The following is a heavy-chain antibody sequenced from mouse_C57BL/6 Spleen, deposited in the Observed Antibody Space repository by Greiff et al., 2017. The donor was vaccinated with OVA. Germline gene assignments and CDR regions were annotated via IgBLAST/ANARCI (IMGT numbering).Heavy chain of an antibody. Sequence: QVQLQQPGAELVKPGASVKLSCKASGYTFTSYWMQWVKQRPGQGLEWIGEIDPSDSYTNYNQKFKGKATLTVDTSSSTAYMQLSSLTSEDSAVYYCLITTVVEGDFDYWGQGTTLTVSS. CDR2: IDPSDSYT. CDR3: LITTVVEGDFDY. CDR1: GYTFTSYW. D-gene: IGHD1-1*01. J-gene: IGHJ2*01. V-gene: IGHV1-50*01.